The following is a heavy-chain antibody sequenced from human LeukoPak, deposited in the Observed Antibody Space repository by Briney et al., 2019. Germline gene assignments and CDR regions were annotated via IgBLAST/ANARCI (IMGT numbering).Heavy chain of an antibody. Sequence: SVKVSCKASGGTFSSYAISWVRQAPGQGLEWVGRIIPILGIANYAQKFQGRVTITADKSTSTAYMEMSSLRSDDTAVYYCATGRTKWDLLNYWGQGTLVTVSS. D-gene: IGHD1-26*01. CDR1: GGTFSSYA. CDR2: IIPILGIA. V-gene: IGHV1-69*04. J-gene: IGHJ4*02. CDR3: ATGRTKWDLLNY.